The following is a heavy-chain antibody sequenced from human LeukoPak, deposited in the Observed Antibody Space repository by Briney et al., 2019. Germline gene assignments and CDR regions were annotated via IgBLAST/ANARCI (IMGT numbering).Heavy chain of an antibody. V-gene: IGHV4-39*01. CDR1: GGSISSSSDH. Sequence: SETLSLTCTVSGGSISSSSDHWGWMRQPPGKGLDWIGTSYYSGTTYYNPTLKSRVTISVDTSKNQFSLKLTSVTAADTALYYCASLTSGSHWDWGQGTLVTVSS. CDR3: ASLTSGSHWD. CDR2: SYYSGTT. D-gene: IGHD6-19*01. J-gene: IGHJ4*02.